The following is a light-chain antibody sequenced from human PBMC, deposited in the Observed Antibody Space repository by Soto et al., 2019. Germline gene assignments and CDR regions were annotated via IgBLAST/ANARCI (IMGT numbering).Light chain of an antibody. V-gene: IGLV1-40*01. CDR1: IVADFD. Sequence: QSVLTQPPSVSGAPGQRVTISCTNIVADFDVLWYQQLPGTAPKLLINANDNRPAGVTDRFSGSKSGSSASLAITGLRAEDEATYYCQSFDRSQTYDNRLSGVFGGGTKLTVL. J-gene: IGLJ3*02. CDR2: AND. CDR3: QSFDRSQTYDNRLSGV.